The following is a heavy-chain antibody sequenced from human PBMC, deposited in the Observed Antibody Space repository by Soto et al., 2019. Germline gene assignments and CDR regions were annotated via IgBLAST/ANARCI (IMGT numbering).Heavy chain of an antibody. D-gene: IGHD2-15*01. V-gene: IGHV3-11*05. CDR3: AREGYCSGGSCYFFLDY. J-gene: IGHJ4*02. Sequence: GGSLRLSCAASGFTFSDYYMSWIRQAPGKGLEWVSYISSSSSYTNYADSVKGRFTISRDNAKNSLYLQMNSLRAEDTAVYYCAREGYCSGGSCYFFLDYWGQGTLVTVSS. CDR1: GFTFSDYY. CDR2: ISSSSSYT.